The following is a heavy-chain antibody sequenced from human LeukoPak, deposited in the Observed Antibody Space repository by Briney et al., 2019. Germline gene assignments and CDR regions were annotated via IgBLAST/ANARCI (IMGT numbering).Heavy chain of an antibody. CDR2: INTNTGNP. CDR3: AREFSDILTGYSPNFDY. D-gene: IGHD3-9*01. J-gene: IGHJ4*02. CDR1: GYTFTSYA. V-gene: IGHV7-4-1*02. Sequence: ASVKVSCKASGYTFTSYAMNWVRQAPGQGLEWMGWINTNTGNPTYAQGFTGRFVFSLDTSVSTAYLQISILKAEDTAVYYCAREFSDILTGYSPNFDYWGQGTLVTVSS.